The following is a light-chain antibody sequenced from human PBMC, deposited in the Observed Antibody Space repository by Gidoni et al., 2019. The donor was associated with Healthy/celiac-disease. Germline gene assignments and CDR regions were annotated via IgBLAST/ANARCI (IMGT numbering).Light chain of an antibody. CDR2: DAS. J-gene: IGKJ1*01. V-gene: IGKV1-5*01. Sequence: DIQMTQSTSTLSASVGDRVTITCRASQSISSWLAWYQQIPGKAPKLLIYDASTLESGVPSRFSGSGSGTEFTLTISSLQPDDFATYYCQQYNSLWTFGQGTKVEIK. CDR3: QQYNSLWT. CDR1: QSISSW.